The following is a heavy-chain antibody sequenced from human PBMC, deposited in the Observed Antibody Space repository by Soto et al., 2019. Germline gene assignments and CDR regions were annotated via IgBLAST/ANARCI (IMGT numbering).Heavy chain of an antibody. CDR3: ATIPLGYCSGGSCYDIPNTNDY. CDR2: INHSGST. Sequence: QVQLQQWGAGLLKPSETLSLTCAVYGGSFSGYYWSWIRQPPGKGLEWIGEINHSGSTNYNPSLKSRVTRSVDTSKNQFSLKLSSVTAADTAVYYCATIPLGYCSGGSCYDIPNTNDYWGQGTLVTVSS. D-gene: IGHD2-15*01. CDR1: GGSFSGYY. J-gene: IGHJ4*02. V-gene: IGHV4-34*01.